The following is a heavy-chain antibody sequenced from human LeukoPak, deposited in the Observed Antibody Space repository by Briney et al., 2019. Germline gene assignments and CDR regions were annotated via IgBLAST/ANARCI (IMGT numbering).Heavy chain of an antibody. J-gene: IGHJ4*02. Sequence: ASVEVSCKASGYTFTSYGISWVRQAPGQGLEWMGWISAYNGNTNYAQKLQGRVTMTTDTSTSTAYMELRSLRSDDTAVYYCARDPVLYYDSSGYLDYRGQGTLVTVSS. CDR3: ARDPVLYYDSSGYLDY. V-gene: IGHV1-18*01. CDR2: ISAYNGNT. CDR1: GYTFTSYG. D-gene: IGHD3-22*01.